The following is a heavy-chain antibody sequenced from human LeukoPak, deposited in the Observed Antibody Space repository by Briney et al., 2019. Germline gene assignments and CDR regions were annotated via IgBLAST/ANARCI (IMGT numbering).Heavy chain of an antibody. V-gene: IGHV1-69*01. J-gene: IGHJ6*03. CDR3: ARAYCGGDCYPVTYYYYYMDV. CDR2: IIPIFGTA. CDR1: GGTFSSYA. Sequence: SVKVSCKASGGTFSSYAISWVRQAPGQGLEWMGGIIPIFGTANYAQKFQGRVTITADESTRTAYMELSSLRSEDTAVYYCARAYCGGDCYPVTYYYYYMDVWGKGTTVTVSS. D-gene: IGHD2-21*01.